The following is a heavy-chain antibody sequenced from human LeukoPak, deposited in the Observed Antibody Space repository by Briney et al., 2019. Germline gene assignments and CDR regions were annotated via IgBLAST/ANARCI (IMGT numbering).Heavy chain of an antibody. J-gene: IGHJ4*02. V-gene: IGHV4-39*07. D-gene: IGHD6-19*01. Sequence: SETLSLTCTVSGGCISSSSYYWGWIRQPPGKGLERIGSIYYSGSTYYNPSLKSRVTISVDTSKNQFSLKLSSVTAADTAVYYCARVIAVAGGVPPRYFDYWGQGTLVTVSS. CDR3: ARVIAVAGGVPPRYFDY. CDR2: IYYSGST. CDR1: GGCISSSSYY.